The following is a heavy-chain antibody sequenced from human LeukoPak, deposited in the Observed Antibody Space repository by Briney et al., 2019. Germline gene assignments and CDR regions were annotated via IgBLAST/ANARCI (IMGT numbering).Heavy chain of an antibody. CDR1: GYSITNEYY. Sequence: SETLSLTCILSGYSITNEYYWGWVWQPPGKGLGWIASIAHTGGTYYNPSLKSRVTISVATSKTQFSLQLNSVTPEDTAGYYCAGSNGGRDAFDIRGQGTMVTVSS. J-gene: IGHJ3*02. CDR3: AGSNGGRDAFDI. CDR2: IAHTGGT. V-gene: IGHV4-38-2*02.